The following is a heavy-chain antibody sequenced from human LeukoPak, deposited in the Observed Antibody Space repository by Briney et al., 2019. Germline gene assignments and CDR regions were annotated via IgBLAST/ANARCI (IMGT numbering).Heavy chain of an antibody. CDR1: GVSISSSNSY. D-gene: IGHD1-14*01. CDR2: IYYSGNT. J-gene: IGHJ4*02. V-gene: IGHV4-39*01. CDR3: ARGILFDY. Sequence: PSETLSLTCTVSGVSISSSNSYWGWIRQPPGKGLEWIGSIYYSGNTYYNAFLKSQVSISIDTSKNQFSLKLTSVTAADTAVYYCARGILFDYWGQGTLVTVSS.